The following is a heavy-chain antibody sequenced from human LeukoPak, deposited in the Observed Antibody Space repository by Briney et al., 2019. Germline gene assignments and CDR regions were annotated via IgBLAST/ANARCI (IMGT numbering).Heavy chain of an antibody. Sequence: GGSLRLSCAASGFTFSSYGMHWVRQAPGKGLEWVAVIWYDGSNKCYADSVKGRFTISRDNSKNTLYLQMNSLRAEDTAVCYCARVHGSGNFYYFDYWGQGTLVTVSS. D-gene: IGHD3-10*01. CDR1: GFTFSSYG. J-gene: IGHJ4*02. CDR3: ARVHGSGNFYYFDY. V-gene: IGHV3-33*01. CDR2: IWYDGSNK.